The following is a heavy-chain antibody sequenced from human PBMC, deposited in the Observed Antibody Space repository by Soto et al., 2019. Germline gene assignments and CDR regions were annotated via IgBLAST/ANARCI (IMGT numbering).Heavy chain of an antibody. Sequence: QVHLQESGPGLSKSSETLSLTCTVFGTSLSGAFWSWLRQSPGKGPEWIGYVYSNGNTNYNPSLESRVTISIDMSKDQFYLHLTSMTAADTASYFCARGGYVGGGPNCFDPWGQGTLVAVSS. V-gene: IGHV4-59*01. CDR1: GTSLSGAF. CDR3: ARGGYVGGGPNCFDP. CDR2: VYSNGNT. J-gene: IGHJ5*02. D-gene: IGHD5-12*01.